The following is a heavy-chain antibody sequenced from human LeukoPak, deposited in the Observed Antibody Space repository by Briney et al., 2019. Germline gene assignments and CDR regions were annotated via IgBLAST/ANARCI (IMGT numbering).Heavy chain of an antibody. CDR1: GFTFSSYA. CDR3: ARGFCSSTSCPAYP. J-gene: IGHJ5*02. D-gene: IGHD2-2*01. Sequence: QPGRSLRLSCAASGFTFSSYAMHWVRQAPGKGLEWVAVISYDGSNKYYADSVKGRFTISRDNSKNTLHLQMNSLRAEDTAVYYCARGFCSSTSCPAYPWGQGTLVTVSS. CDR2: ISYDGSNK. V-gene: IGHV3-30*04.